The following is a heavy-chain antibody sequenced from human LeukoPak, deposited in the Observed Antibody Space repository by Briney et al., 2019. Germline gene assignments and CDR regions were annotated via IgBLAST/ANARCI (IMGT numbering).Heavy chain of an antibody. Sequence: SETLSLTCTVSGGSISSTYYWGWIRQPPGKGLEWIGSIFYRGSTYYNPSLKSRVTISVDTSKNQFSLKLSSVTAADTAVYYCARVGYSGYDDRGSFDYWGQGTLVTVSS. J-gene: IGHJ4*02. CDR3: ARVGYSGYDDRGSFDY. CDR1: GGSISSTYY. V-gene: IGHV4-39*07. D-gene: IGHD5-12*01. CDR2: IFYRGST.